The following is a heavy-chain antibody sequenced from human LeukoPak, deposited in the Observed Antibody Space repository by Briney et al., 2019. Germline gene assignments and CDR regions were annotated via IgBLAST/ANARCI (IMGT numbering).Heavy chain of an antibody. CDR3: ARDSGTAHGMDA. V-gene: IGHV1-69*13. D-gene: IGHD3-10*01. CDR2: VIPIFGTA. Sequence: SVKVSCKASGGTFSSYAISWVRQAPGQGLEWMGGVIPIFGTANYAQKFQGRGTITADESTSTAYMELSSLRSEDTAVYYCARDSGTAHGMDAWGKGTTVTVSS. CDR1: GGTFSSYA. J-gene: IGHJ6*04.